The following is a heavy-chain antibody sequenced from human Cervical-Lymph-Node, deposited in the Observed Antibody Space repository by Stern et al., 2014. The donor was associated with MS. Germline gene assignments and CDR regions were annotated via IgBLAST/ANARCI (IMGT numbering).Heavy chain of an antibody. CDR3: AKGGRNGDFLDYFDY. CDR2: LSWNSDSI. J-gene: IGHJ4*02. CDR1: GFTFADYA. V-gene: IGHV3-9*01. Sequence: EVQLVESGGGLVQPGRSLRLSCAASGFTFADYAMHWVRQAPGKGLEWVSGLSWNSDSIGYADSVKGRFTVSRDNARNSLYLQMSRLRAEDSALYYCAKGGRNGDFLDYFDYWGQGTLVTVSS. D-gene: IGHD4-17*01.